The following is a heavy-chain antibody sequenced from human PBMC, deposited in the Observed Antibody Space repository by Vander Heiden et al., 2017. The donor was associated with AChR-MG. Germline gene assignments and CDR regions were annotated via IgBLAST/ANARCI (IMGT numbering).Heavy chain of an antibody. CDR3: ARDPRSLSGSYEGYYFDY. CDR2: INPNSGGT. Sequence: QVQLVQSGAEVKKLGASVKVSCKPSGYTFTGYYMHWVRQAPGQGLEWMGWINPNSGGTNYAQKFQGRVTMTRDTSISTAYMELSRLRSDDTAVYYCARDPRSLSGSYEGYYFDYWGQGTLVTVSS. CDR1: GYTFTGYY. V-gene: IGHV1-2*02. J-gene: IGHJ4*02. D-gene: IGHD1-26*01.